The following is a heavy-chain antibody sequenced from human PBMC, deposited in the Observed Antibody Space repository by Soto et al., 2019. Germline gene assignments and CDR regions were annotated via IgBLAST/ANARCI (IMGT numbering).Heavy chain of an antibody. Sequence: SETLSLTCTVSGGSISSGGYYWSWIRQHPGKGLEWIGCIYYSGSTYYNPSLKSRVTISVDTSKNQFSLKLSSVTAADTAVYYCARHRLLIFGVVHNWFDPWGQGTLVTVSS. D-gene: IGHD3-3*01. J-gene: IGHJ5*02. CDR1: GGSISSGGYY. V-gene: IGHV4-39*01. CDR2: IYYSGST. CDR3: ARHRLLIFGVVHNWFDP.